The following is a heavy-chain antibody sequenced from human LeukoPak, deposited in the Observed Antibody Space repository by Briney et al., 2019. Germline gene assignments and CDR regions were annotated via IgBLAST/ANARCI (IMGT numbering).Heavy chain of an antibody. CDR1: GFTFSDYY. Sequence: GGSLRLSCAASGFTFSDYYMSWIRQAPGKGLEWVSYISSSGSTIYYADSVKGRFTISRDNAKNSLYLQMNSLRAEDTAVYYCARDSGYCSSTSCYDYYYYYGMDVWGQGTMVTVSS. CDR3: ARDSGYCSSTSCYDYYYYYGMDV. CDR2: ISSSGSTI. V-gene: IGHV3-11*01. D-gene: IGHD2-2*01. J-gene: IGHJ6*02.